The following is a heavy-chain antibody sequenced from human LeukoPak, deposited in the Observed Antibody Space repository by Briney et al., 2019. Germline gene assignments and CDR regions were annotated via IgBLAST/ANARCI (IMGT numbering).Heavy chain of an antibody. V-gene: IGHV3-21*01. CDR3: ARTNSSGWLADYYYYYGMDV. CDR1: GFTFSSYS. CDR2: ISSASTYI. J-gene: IGHJ6*02. D-gene: IGHD6-19*01. Sequence: PGGSLRLSCAASGFTFSSYSMNWVRQAPGKGLEWVSSISSASTYIYYADSVKGRFTISRDNAKNSLYLQMNSLRAEDTAVYYCARTNSSGWLADYYYYYGMDVWGQGTTVTVSS.